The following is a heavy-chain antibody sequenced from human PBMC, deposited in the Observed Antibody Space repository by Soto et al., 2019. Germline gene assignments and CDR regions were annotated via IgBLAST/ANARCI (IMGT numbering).Heavy chain of an antibody. CDR3: ARGGARVVMVRGVRHYGMAV. V-gene: IGHV3-21*01. Sequence: PGGSLRLSCAASGFTFSSYSMNWVRQAPGKGLEWVSSISSSSSYIYYADSVKGRFTISRDNAKNSLYLQMNSLRAEDTAVYYCARGGARVVMVRGVRHYGMAVWGPGTTAT. D-gene: IGHD3-10*01. J-gene: IGHJ6*02. CDR1: GFTFSSYS. CDR2: ISSSSSYI.